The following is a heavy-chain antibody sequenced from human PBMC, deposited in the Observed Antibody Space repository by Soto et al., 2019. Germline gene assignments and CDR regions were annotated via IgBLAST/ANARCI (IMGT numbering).Heavy chain of an antibody. V-gene: IGHV3-23*01. D-gene: IGHD3-3*01. CDR2: IRGSGDRT. CDR1: GFTFSSYA. Sequence: EVQLLESGGGLVQPGGSLGLSCAAYGFTFSSYAMSWVRQTPGERLEWVSSIRGSGDRTYYEDSVKGRLTISRDNSKNTLYLQMNDLRAEDTAIYYCAKQQGSGTPIYYALGGWGQGTTVTVSS. J-gene: IGHJ6*02. CDR3: AKQQGSGTPIYYALGG.